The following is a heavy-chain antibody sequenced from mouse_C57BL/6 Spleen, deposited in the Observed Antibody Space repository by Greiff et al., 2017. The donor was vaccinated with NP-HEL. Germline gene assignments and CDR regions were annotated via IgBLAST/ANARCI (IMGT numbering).Heavy chain of an antibody. V-gene: IGHV1-69*01. CDR3: ARYDGNYGFDY. CDR2: IDPSDSYT. J-gene: IGHJ2*01. CDR1: GYTFTSYW. D-gene: IGHD2-3*01. Sequence: QVQLQQPGAELVMPGASVKLSCKASGYTFTSYWMHWVKQRPGQGLEWIGEIDPSDSYTNYNQKFKGKSTLTVDKSSSTAYMQLSSLTSEDSAVYDGARYDGNYGFDYWGQGTTLTVSS.